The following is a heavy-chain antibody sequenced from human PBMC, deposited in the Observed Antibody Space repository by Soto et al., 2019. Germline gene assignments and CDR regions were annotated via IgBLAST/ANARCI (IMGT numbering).Heavy chain of an antibody. V-gene: IGHV1-69*02. CDR1: GGTFSSYT. CDR2: IIPILGIA. CDR3: ARDMRGNWNSEVWWFHP. D-gene: IGHD1-20*01. J-gene: IGHJ5*02. Sequence: ASVKVSCKASGGTFSSYTISWVRQAPGQGLEWMGRIIPILGIANYAQKFQGRVTITADKSTSTAHMELSSLRSEDTAVYYCARDMRGNWNSEVWWFHPGGQETLVTASS.